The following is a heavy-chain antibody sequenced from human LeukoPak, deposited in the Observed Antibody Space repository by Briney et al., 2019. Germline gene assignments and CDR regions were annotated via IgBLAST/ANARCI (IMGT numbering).Heavy chain of an antibody. CDR1: GFTFSSYS. D-gene: IGHD3/OR15-3a*01. CDR3: ARDSGLSYFDY. J-gene: IGHJ4*02. Sequence: PGGSLRLSCAASGFTFSSYSMSWVRQAPGKGLEWVSGINWNGGSTGYADSVKGRFTISRDNAKNSLYLQMNSLRAEDTALYYCARDSGLSYFDYWGQGTLVTVSS. V-gene: IGHV3-20*04. CDR2: INWNGGST.